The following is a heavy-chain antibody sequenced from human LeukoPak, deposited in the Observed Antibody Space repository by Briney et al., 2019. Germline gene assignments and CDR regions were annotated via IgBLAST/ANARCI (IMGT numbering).Heavy chain of an antibody. J-gene: IGHJ3*02. CDR2: INPNSGGT. Sequence: GASVKVSCKASGYTFTGYYMHWVRQAPGQGLEWMGWINPNSGGTNYAQKFQGRVTMTRDTSISTAYMELSRLRSDDTAVYYCARPIRDNWNAYAFDIWGQGTMVTVPS. D-gene: IGHD1-1*01. CDR1: GYTFTGYY. V-gene: IGHV1-2*02. CDR3: ARPIRDNWNAYAFDI.